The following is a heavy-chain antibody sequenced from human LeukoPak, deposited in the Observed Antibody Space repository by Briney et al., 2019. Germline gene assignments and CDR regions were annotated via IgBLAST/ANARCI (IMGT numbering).Heavy chain of an antibody. Sequence: GGSLRLSCAASGFTFSSYWMSWVRQAPGKGLEWVGRIKSKNVGGTTDYAAPVKGRFTISRDDSKNTVYLQMNSLKIEDTAVYYCTSHAAFDPWGQGTLVTVSS. J-gene: IGHJ5*02. V-gene: IGHV3-15*01. CDR1: GFTFSSYW. CDR3: TSHAAFDP. CDR2: IKSKNVGGTT.